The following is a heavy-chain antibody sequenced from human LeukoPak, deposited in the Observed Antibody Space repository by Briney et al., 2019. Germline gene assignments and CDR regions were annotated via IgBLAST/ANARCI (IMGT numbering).Heavy chain of an antibody. V-gene: IGHV3-43*02. D-gene: IGHD6-13*01. J-gene: IGHJ4*02. Sequence: TGGSLRLSCAASGFTFDDYAMHWVRQAPGKGLEWVSLISGDGGSTYYADSVKGRFTISRDNSKNSLYLQMNSLRTEDTALYYCAKSPERAAADYYFDYWGQGTLVTVSS. CDR3: AKSPERAAADYYFDY. CDR1: GFTFDDYA. CDR2: ISGDGGST.